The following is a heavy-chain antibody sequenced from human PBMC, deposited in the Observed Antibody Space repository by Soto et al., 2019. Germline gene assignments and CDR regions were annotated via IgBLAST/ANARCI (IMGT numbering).Heavy chain of an antibody. CDR2: TSHLENT. J-gene: IGHJ6*02. D-gene: IGHD6-6*01. V-gene: IGHV4-30-2*06. CDR1: GASISYGGFS. CDR3: ARLRNYFGVAARDYYYYGMDV. Sequence: PSETLSLTCTVSGASISYGGFSWSWIRQSPGKGLEWIGYTSHLENTYFHPSFKSRLTMSIDRSRNQFSLKLSSVTAADTAVYYCARLRNYFGVAARDYYYYGMDVWGQGTTVTVSS.